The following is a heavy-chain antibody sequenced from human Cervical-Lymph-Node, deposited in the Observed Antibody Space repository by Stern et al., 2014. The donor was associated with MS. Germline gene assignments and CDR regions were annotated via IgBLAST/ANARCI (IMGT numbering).Heavy chain of an antibody. Sequence: VKLLESGAEVKKPGSSVKVSCKASGGTFSNYATSWVRQAPGQGLEWMGGIVPLFGKPNYAQKFQGRVTITADESTSTAYMDLSSLRSEDTAVYYCASPLTATSVPFGYYGMDVWGQGTTVTVS. CDR3: ASPLTATSVPFGYYGMDV. CDR1: GGTFSNYA. J-gene: IGHJ6*02. V-gene: IGHV1-69*01. CDR2: IVPLFGKP. D-gene: IGHD4-17*01.